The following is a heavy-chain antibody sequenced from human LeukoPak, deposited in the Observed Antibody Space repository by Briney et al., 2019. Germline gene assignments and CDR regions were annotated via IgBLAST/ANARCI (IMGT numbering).Heavy chain of an antibody. Sequence: ASVKVSCKASGYTFTSYDINWVRQATGQGLEWMGWMNPNSGNTGYAQKFQGRVTITRNTSISTAYMELSSLRSKDTAVYYCARVHKAADAFDIWGQGTMVTVSS. CDR1: GYTFTSYD. J-gene: IGHJ3*02. V-gene: IGHV1-8*03. CDR2: MNPNSGNT. D-gene: IGHD2-15*01. CDR3: ARVHKAADAFDI.